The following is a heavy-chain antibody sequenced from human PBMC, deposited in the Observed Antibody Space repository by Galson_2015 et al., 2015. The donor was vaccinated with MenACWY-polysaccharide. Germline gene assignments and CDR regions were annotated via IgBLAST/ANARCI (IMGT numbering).Heavy chain of an antibody. J-gene: IGHJ5*02. CDR3: ARDLVGAGDWYDP. CDR2: INPKSGDT. CDR1: GYTFTDYY. V-gene: IGHV1-2*02. D-gene: IGHD3-16*01. Sequence: SVKVSCKASGYTFTDYYMHWVRQAPGQGLEWMGWINPKSGDTKYAQKFQGRVTMTRDTSISTAYIELSRLRSDDTAMYYCARDLVGAGDWYDPWGQGTLVTVSP.